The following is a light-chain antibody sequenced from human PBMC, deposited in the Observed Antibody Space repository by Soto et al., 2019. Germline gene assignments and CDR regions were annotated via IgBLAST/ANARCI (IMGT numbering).Light chain of an antibody. CDR2: EAS. Sequence: ETVMTQSPATLSVSPGERATLSCRASQSIGDNLAWYQQXXXQAXXLLIYEASTRATGIPVRFTGSGSGPDFTLTISSLQSEDIALYYCQQFADWPPTFGQGTNVE. CDR3: QQFADWPPT. J-gene: IGKJ1*01. CDR1: QSIGDN. V-gene: IGKV3-15*01.